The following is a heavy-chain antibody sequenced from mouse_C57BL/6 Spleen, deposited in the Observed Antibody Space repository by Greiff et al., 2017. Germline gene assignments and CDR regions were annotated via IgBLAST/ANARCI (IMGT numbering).Heavy chain of an antibody. Sequence: QVQLQQPGAELVRPGSSVKLSCKASGYTFTSYWMHWVKQRPIQGLEWIGNIDPSDSETHYNQKFKDKATLTVDKSSSTAYMQLSSLTSEDSAVYYCARWAGYYDYDGAWFAYWGQGTLVTVSA. CDR2: IDPSDSET. J-gene: IGHJ3*01. CDR3: ARWAGYYDYDGAWFAY. D-gene: IGHD2-4*01. CDR1: GYTFTSYW. V-gene: IGHV1-52*01.